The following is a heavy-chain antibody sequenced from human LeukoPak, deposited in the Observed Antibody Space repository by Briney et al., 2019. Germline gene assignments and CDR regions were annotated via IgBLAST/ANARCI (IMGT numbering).Heavy chain of an antibody. J-gene: IGHJ4*02. D-gene: IGHD6-13*01. Sequence: SQTLSLTCTVSGGSISSGSYYWGWIRQPPGKGLEWIGSIYYSGSTYYNPSLKSRVTISVDTSKNQFSLKLSSVTAADTAVYYCARQLRSSLHFDYWGQGTLVTVSS. CDR1: GGSISSGSYY. CDR2: IYYSGST. CDR3: ARQLRSSLHFDY. V-gene: IGHV4-39*01.